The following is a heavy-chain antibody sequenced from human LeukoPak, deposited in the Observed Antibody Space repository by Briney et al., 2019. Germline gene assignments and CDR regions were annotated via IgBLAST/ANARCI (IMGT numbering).Heavy chain of an antibody. CDR2: IWYGGSNK. D-gene: IGHD4-17*01. J-gene: IGHJ4*02. CDR1: GFTFSSYG. CDR3: ARALRDPGAFDY. V-gene: IGHV3-33*01. Sequence: QPGRSLRLSGAASGFTFSSYGMHWVRQAPGKGLEWVAVIWYGGSNKYYADSVKGRFTISRDNSKNTLYLQMNSLRAEDTAVYYCARALRDPGAFDYWGQGTLVTVSS.